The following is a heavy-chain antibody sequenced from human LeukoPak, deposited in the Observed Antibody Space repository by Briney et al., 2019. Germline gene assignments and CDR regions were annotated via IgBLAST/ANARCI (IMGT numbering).Heavy chain of an antibody. CDR1: GFTFSSYD. CDR3: ARMGVGDAFDI. Sequence: GGSLRLSCAASGFTFSSYDMHWVRHATGKGLEWVSAIGTAGDTYYPGPVKGRFTISRENAKNSLYLQMNSLRAGDTAVYYCARMGVGDAFDIWGQGTMVTVSS. D-gene: IGHD3-10*01. J-gene: IGHJ3*02. CDR2: IGTAGDT. V-gene: IGHV3-13*01.